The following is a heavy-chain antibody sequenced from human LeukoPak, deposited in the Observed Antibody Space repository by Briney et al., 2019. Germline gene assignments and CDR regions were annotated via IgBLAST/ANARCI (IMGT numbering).Heavy chain of an antibody. D-gene: IGHD3-3*01. J-gene: IGHJ6*03. CDR2: IKQDGSEK. CDR1: GFTFSSYW. Sequence: GGSLRLSCAASGFTFSSYWMSWVRQAPGKGLEWVANIKQDGSEKYYVDSVKGRFTISRDNAKNSLYLQMNSLRAEDTAVYYCARGILDDFWSGYLYYHYYMDVWGKGTTVTVSS. CDR3: ARGILDDFWSGYLYYHYYMDV. V-gene: IGHV3-7*01.